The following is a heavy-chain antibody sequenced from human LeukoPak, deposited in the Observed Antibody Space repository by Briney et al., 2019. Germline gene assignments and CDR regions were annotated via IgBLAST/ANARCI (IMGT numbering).Heavy chain of an antibody. J-gene: IGHJ4*02. CDR1: GFTFSSYS. D-gene: IGHD1-7*01. CDR3: ARDSGNYVSPWTGTFDY. V-gene: IGHV3-21*01. CDR2: ISSSSSYI. Sequence: GGSLRLSCAASGFTFSSYSMNWVRQAPGKGLEWVSSISSSSSYIYYAGSVKGRFTISRDNAKNSLYLQMNSLRAEDTAVYYCARDSGNYVSPWTGTFDYWGQGTLVTASS.